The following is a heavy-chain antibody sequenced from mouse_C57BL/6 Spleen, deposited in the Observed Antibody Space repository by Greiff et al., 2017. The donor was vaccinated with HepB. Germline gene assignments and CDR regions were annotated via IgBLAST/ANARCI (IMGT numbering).Heavy chain of an antibody. D-gene: IGHD2-2*01. Sequence: DVQLQESGPELVKPGASVKIPCKASGYTFTDYNMDWVKQSHGKSLEWIGDINPNNGGTIYNQKFKGKATLTVDKSSSTAYMELRSLTSEDTAVYYCARRGMVTRAMDYWGQGTSVTVSS. V-gene: IGHV1-18*01. J-gene: IGHJ4*01. CDR3: ARRGMVTRAMDY. CDR2: INPNNGGT. CDR1: GYTFTDYN.